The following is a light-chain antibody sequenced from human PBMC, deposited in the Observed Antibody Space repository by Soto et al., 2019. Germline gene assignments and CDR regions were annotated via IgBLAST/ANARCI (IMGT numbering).Light chain of an antibody. V-gene: IGKV1-5*01. J-gene: IGKJ1*01. CDR1: QSVSGW. Sequence: DIQMTQSPSTRSSSLGDRVTITFLASQSVSGWLAWYQQKPGEAPKLLIYDASALPRGVPSRFSGSGSGTKFTLTIASLQPDDFATYYCQQYETFSGTFGPGTKVDIK. CDR3: QQYETFSGT. CDR2: DAS.